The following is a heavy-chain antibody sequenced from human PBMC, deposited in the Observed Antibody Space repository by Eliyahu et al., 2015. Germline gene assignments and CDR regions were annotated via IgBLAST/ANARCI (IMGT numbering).Heavy chain of an antibody. V-gene: IGHV1-69*02. CDR1: GGTFSSYT. CDR3: ASSMVQGVPPETRDY. Sequence: QVQLVQSGAEVKKPGSSVKVSCKASGGTFSSYTISWVRQAPGQGLEWMGRIIPILGIANYAQKFQGRVTITADKSTSTAYMELSSLRSEDTAVYYCASSMVQGVPPETRDYWGQGTLVTVSS. D-gene: IGHD3-10*01. J-gene: IGHJ4*02. CDR2: IIPILGIA.